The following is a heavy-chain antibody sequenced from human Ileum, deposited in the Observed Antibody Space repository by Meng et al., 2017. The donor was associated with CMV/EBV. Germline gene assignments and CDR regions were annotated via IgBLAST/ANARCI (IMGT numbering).Heavy chain of an antibody. J-gene: IGHJ4*02. Sequence: GESLKISCAASGFIFSNYALSWVRQAPGKGLEWVSTISDSGGNTYYADSVKGRFTISRDNSKNTLYLQMNSLRAEDTAVYYCAKCHSGIAAALNYWGQGTLVTVSS. CDR1: GFIFSNYA. CDR2: ISDSGGNT. D-gene: IGHD6-13*01. CDR3: AKCHSGIAAALNY. V-gene: IGHV3-23*01.